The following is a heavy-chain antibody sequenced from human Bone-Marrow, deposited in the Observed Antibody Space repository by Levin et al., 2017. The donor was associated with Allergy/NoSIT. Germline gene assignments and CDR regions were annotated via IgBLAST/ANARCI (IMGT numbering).Heavy chain of an antibody. CDR2: INPNSGGT. D-gene: IGHD5-12*01. CDR1: GYTFTGYY. CDR3: ARDPPRGGYSGYDLGSV. Sequence: ASVKVSCKASGYTFTGYYMHWVRQAPGQGLEWMGRINPNSGGTNYAQKFQGRVTMTRDTSISTAYMELSRLRSDDTAVYYCARDPPRGGYSGYDLGSVWGQGTLVTVSS. J-gene: IGHJ4*02. V-gene: IGHV1-2*06.